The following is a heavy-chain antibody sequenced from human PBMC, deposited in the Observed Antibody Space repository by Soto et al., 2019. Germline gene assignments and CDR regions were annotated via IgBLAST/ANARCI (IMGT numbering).Heavy chain of an antibody. J-gene: IGHJ4*02. Sequence: GGSLRLSCAASGFTFSSYGMHWVRQAPGKGLEWVAVIWYDGSDKYYADSVMGRFTISRDNSKKTLYLQMNSLRTEDTAVYYCARDSRYGSDGRSGYWGQGTLVTVSS. D-gene: IGHD2-21*02. CDR2: IWYDGSDK. CDR1: GFTFSSYG. CDR3: ARDSRYGSDGRSGY. V-gene: IGHV3-33*01.